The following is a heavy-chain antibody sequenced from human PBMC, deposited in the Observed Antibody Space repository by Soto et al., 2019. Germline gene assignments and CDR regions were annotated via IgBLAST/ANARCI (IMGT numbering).Heavy chain of an antibody. D-gene: IGHD4-17*01. Sequence: QVQLVESGGGFVKPGGSLRLSCAASAFTFSDYYMSWIRQAPGKGLEWVSYISSGGGTAYYADSVKGRFTISRDNAKNSLFLQMNSLRGEDTAVYYCARAPETTEPWEYFYYYMDVLGKGTTVTVSS. CDR3: ARAPETTEPWEYFYYYMDV. V-gene: IGHV3-11*01. J-gene: IGHJ6*03. CDR2: ISSGGGTA. CDR1: AFTFSDYY.